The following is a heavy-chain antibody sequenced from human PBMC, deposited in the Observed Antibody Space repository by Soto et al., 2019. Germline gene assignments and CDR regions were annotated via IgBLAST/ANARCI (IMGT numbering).Heavy chain of an antibody. CDR1: GFTFSSYG. J-gene: IGHJ4*02. CDR3: AKDQGIGY. Sequence: PVGSLRLSCAASGFTFSSYGMHWVRQAPGKGLEWVAVISYDGSNKYYADSVKGRFTISRDNSKNTLYLQMNSLRAEDTAVYYCAKDQGIGYWGQGTLVTVSS. V-gene: IGHV3-30*18. CDR2: ISYDGSNK.